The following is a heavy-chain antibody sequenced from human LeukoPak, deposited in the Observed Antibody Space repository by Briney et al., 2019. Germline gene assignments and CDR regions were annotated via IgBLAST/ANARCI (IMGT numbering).Heavy chain of an antibody. J-gene: IGHJ4*02. CDR1: GFTFDDYG. CDR3: ARDGGDC. CDR2: INLNGGSN. Sequence: GGTLRLSCAASGFTFDDYGMSWVRQAPGKGREWVSGINLNGGSNGYADSVKGRFTISRDNAKTYLYLQMNSLRAQAAACCDCARDGGDCWGQGTLVTVSS. V-gene: IGHV3-20*01.